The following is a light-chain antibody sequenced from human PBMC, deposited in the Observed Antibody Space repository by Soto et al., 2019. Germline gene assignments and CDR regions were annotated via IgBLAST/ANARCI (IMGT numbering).Light chain of an antibody. CDR3: QQYSIWRT. Sequence: EIVMTRSPATVSVSPGERATLSCRASQSGISSSLAWYQQNPGQAPRLLIYEASSRATGIPDRFSGSGSGTEFTLTISSLQSEDFAVYYCQQYSIWRTFGQGTKVDIK. V-gene: IGKV3D-15*01. CDR1: QSGISSS. CDR2: EAS. J-gene: IGKJ1*01.